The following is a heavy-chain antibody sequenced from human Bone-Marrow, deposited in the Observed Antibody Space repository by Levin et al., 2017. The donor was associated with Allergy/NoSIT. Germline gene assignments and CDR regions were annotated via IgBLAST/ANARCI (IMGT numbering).Heavy chain of an antibody. CDR1: GFTFSDYY. J-gene: IGHJ6*02. D-gene: IGHD3-10*01. V-gene: IGHV3-11*01. Sequence: GGSLRLSCAASGFTFSDYYMSWIRQAPGKGLEWVSYISSSGSTIYYADSVKGRFTISRDNAKNSLYLQMNSLRAEDTAVYYCARSGPRAVWFGELLLHDYYGMDVWGQGTTVTVSS. CDR2: ISSSGSTI. CDR3: ARSGPRAVWFGELLLHDYYGMDV.